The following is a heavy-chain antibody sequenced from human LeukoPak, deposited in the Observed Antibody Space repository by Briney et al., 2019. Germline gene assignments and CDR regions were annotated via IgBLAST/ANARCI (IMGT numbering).Heavy chain of an antibody. J-gene: IGHJ4*02. V-gene: IGHV3-30-3*01. CDR1: GFTFSSYA. CDR3: ASGGTSLPY. D-gene: IGHD2-2*01. Sequence: PGGSLRLSCAASGFTFSSYAMHWVRQAPGKGLEWVAVISYDGSNKYYADSVKGRFTISRDNSKNTLYLQMNSLRAEDTAVYHCASGGTSLPYWGQGTLVTVSS. CDR2: ISYDGSNK.